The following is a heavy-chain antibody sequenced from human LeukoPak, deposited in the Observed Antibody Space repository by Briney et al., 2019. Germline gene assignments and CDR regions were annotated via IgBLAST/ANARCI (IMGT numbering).Heavy chain of an antibody. D-gene: IGHD4-17*01. J-gene: IGHJ4*02. V-gene: IGHV1-2*02. CDR2: IYPNSGGT. CDR1: GYTXSGHY. CDR3: ARVVGYGDYPFDF. Sequence: ASVKVSCKTSGYTXSGHYMHWVRQAPGQGLEWMGWIYPNSGGTNYAQKFQGRLTLTRDTSISTAYMQLSRLRSDDTAVYFCARVVGYGDYPFDFWGQGTLVTVSS.